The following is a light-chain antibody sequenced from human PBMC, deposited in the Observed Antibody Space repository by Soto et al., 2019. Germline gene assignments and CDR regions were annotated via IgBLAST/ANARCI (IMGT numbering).Light chain of an antibody. Sequence: DIQMTQSPSALSASVGDRVTITCRASQNIDIYLHWYRQKPGKAPELLIFAASSVPSEVPSRFSGSGSGTDFTLAISSLQPEDVPTYYCQQSYGSPPFTFGPGTKVDIK. CDR1: QNIDIY. CDR2: AAS. J-gene: IGKJ3*01. CDR3: QQSYGSPPFT. V-gene: IGKV1-39*01.